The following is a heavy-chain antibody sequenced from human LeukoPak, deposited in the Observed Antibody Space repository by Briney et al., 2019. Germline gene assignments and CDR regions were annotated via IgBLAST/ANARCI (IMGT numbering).Heavy chain of an antibody. CDR3: ARDSPIAARPSTCFDY. V-gene: IGHV4-61*02. CDR1: GGSISSGSYY. CDR2: IYTSGST. D-gene: IGHD6-6*01. J-gene: IGHJ4*02. Sequence: KSSETLSLTCTVSGGSISSGSYYWSWIRQPAGKGLEWIGRIYTSGSTNYNPSLMSRVTKSVDTSKNQFSLKLSSVTAADTAVYYCARDSPIAARPSTCFDYWGQGTLVTVSS.